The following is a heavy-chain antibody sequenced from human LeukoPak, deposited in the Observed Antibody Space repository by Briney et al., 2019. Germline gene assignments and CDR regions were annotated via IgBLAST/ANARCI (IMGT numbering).Heavy chain of an antibody. CDR3: ARGAGSKFDY. V-gene: IGHV1-8*01. Sequence: GASVKVSCKASGYTFTSYDINWVRQAPGQGLEWMGWMNPNSGNTGYAQKFQGRVTMTRDTSISTAYMELSRLRSDDTAVYYCARGAGSKFDYWGQGTLVTVSS. D-gene: IGHD1-1*01. CDR2: MNPNSGNT. J-gene: IGHJ4*02. CDR1: GYTFTSYD.